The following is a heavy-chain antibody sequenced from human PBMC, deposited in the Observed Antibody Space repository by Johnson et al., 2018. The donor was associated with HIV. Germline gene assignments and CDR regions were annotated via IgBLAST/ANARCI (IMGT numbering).Heavy chain of an antibody. CDR2: ISYDGSNK. J-gene: IGHJ3*01. CDR1: GFTFSNYA. Sequence: QVQLVESGGGVVQPGRSLRLSCAVSGFTFSNYAIHWVRQAPGQGLEWVAVISYDGSNKYYADSVKGRFTISRDNAKNSLYLQMSSLRVEDTAVYYCASGHMWSAFWDQGTMVTVSS. D-gene: IGHD2-21*01. V-gene: IGHV3-30*04. CDR3: ASGHMWSAF.